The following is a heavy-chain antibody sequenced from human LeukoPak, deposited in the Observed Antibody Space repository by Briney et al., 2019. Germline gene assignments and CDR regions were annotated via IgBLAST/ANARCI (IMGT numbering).Heavy chain of an antibody. V-gene: IGHV1-2*02. CDR2: INPNSGGT. CDR3: ARAYDSSGYYSL. CDR1: GYTFTGYY. J-gene: IGHJ4*02. Sequence: ASVKVSCKASGYTFTGYYMHWVRQAPGQGLEWMGWINPNSGGTNYAQKFQGRVTMARDTSISTAYMELSRLRSDDTAVYYCARAYDSSGYYSLWGQGTLVTVSS. D-gene: IGHD3-22*01.